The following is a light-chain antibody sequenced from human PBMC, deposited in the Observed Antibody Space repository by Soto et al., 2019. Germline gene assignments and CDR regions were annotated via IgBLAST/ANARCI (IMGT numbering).Light chain of an antibody. Sequence: QSALTQPASVSGSPGQSITISCTGTSSDVGGYNFVSWYQHHPAEAPKLMIYDVSNRPSGVSNRFSGSKSGNTGTLTISGLQAEDEDHYYCSSFTSSDALVVFGGGTKLTVL. V-gene: IGLV2-14*03. CDR1: SSDVGGYNF. J-gene: IGLJ2*01. CDR3: SSFTSSDALVV. CDR2: DVS.